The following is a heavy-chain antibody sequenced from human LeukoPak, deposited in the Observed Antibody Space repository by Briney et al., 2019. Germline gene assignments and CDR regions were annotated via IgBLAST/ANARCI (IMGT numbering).Heavy chain of an antibody. CDR2: INHSGST. CDR1: GGSFSGYY. D-gene: IGHD5-12*01. J-gene: IGHJ4*02. Sequence: PSETLSLTCAVYGGSFSGYYWSWIRQPPGKGLEWIGEINHSGSTNYNPSLKSRVTISVDTSKNQFSPKLSSVTAADTAVYYCARRSGVATDFDYWGQGTLVTVSS. CDR3: ARRSGVATDFDY. V-gene: IGHV4-34*01.